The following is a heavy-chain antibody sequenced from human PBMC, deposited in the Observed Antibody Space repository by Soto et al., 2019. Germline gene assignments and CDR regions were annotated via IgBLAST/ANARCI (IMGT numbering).Heavy chain of an antibody. D-gene: IGHD3-22*01. CDR1: GFTFSNAW. Sequence: WGSLRLSCAASGFTFSNAWMNWVRQAPGKGLEWVGRIKSKTDGGTTDYAAPVKGRFTISRDDSKNTLYLQMNSLKTEDTAVYYCTTDPVTMIVVVPSSGWGQGTLVTVSS. J-gene: IGHJ4*02. CDR3: TTDPVTMIVVVPSSG. CDR2: IKSKTDGGTT. V-gene: IGHV3-15*07.